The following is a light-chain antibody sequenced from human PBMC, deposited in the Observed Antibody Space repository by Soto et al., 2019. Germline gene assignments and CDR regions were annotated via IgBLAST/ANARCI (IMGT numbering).Light chain of an antibody. J-gene: IGLJ3*02. CDR3: QSYDSSLSGWV. Sequence: QSVLTQPPSVSGAPXXXVTISCTXXXXNIGAGYDVHWYQQLPGTAPKLLIYGNSNRPSGVPDRFSGSKSGTSASLAITGLRAEDEADYYCQSYDSSLSGWVFGGGTKLTVL. CDR1: XXNIGAGYD. CDR2: GNS. V-gene: IGLV1-40*01.